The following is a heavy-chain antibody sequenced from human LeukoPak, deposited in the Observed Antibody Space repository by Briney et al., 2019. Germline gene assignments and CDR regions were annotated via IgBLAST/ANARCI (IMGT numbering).Heavy chain of an antibody. J-gene: IGHJ4*02. V-gene: IGHV4-59*12. CDR1: GGSISSYY. Sequence: PSETLSLTCTVSGGSISSYYWSWIRQPPGKGLEWIGSIYYSGSTYYNPSLKSRVTISVDTSKNQFSLKLSSVTAADTAVYYCARDVPFNYGSGSYYNLYFDYWGQGALVTVSS. CDR3: ARDVPFNYGSGSYYNLYFDY. D-gene: IGHD3-10*01. CDR2: IYYSGST.